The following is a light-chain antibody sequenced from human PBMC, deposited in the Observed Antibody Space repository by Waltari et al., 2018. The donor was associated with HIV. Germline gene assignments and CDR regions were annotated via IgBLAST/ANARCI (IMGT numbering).Light chain of an antibody. CDR3: HQYYHWPRT. CDR2: GAS. CDR1: QSVKTN. Sequence: EVVMTTSPATLSLSPGERATLSCRASQSVKTNLAWYQQKPGQAPRLLIHGASTTASGVAARFSGSGSGTEFTLTISSLQSEDVAVYFCHQYYHWPRTFGQGTKV. V-gene: IGKV3D-15*01. J-gene: IGKJ1*01.